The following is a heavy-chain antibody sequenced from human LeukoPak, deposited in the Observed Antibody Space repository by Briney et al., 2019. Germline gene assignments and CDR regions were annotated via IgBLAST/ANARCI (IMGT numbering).Heavy chain of an antibody. CDR3: ASIRFWSGPRYYYYYYGMDV. CDR2: IIPIFGTA. CDR1: GGTFSSYA. J-gene: IGHJ6*02. Sequence: GSSVKVSCKASGGTFSSYAISWVRQAPGQGLEWMGGIIPIFGTANYAQKFQGRVTITADESTSTAYMELSSLRSEDTAVYYCASIRFWSGPRYYYYYYGMDVWGQGTTVTVSS. D-gene: IGHD3-3*01. V-gene: IGHV1-69*01.